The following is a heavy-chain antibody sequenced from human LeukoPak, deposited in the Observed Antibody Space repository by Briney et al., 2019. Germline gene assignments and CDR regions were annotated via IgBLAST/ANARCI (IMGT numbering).Heavy chain of an antibody. D-gene: IGHD4-23*01. CDR2: FYSGGSR. V-gene: IGHV3-53*01. CDR3: ARGTFYGGNSPFAFDI. Sequence: GWSLRLSCAASGFTVSSNYMSWVRQAAGKGVEWVSVFYSGGSRYYADSVKGRLTISRDNSKNTLYFQMNSLRAEDTAVYYCARGTFYGGNSPFAFDIWGQGTMVTVSS. CDR1: GFTVSSNY. J-gene: IGHJ3*02.